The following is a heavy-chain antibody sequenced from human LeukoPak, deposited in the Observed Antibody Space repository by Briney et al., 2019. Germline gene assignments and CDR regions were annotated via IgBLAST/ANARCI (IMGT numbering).Heavy chain of an antibody. CDR3: VRGGTGRGGDYFDY. J-gene: IGHJ4*02. D-gene: IGHD7-27*01. Sequence: PGGSLRLSCAASGFTFSSYWMSWVRQAPGKGLEWVANIKQDGSEKYYVDSVKGRFTISRDNAKNSLYLQMNSLRVEDTAVYYCVRGGTGRGGDYFDYWGLGTLVTVSS. V-gene: IGHV3-7*01. CDR2: IKQDGSEK. CDR1: GFTFSSYW.